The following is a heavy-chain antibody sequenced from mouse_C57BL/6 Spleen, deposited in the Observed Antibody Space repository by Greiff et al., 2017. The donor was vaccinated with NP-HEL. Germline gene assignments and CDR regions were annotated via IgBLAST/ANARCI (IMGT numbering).Heavy chain of an antibody. Sequence: QVQLQQSGAELARPGASVKMSCKASGYTFTSYTMHWVKQRPGQGLEWLGYINPSSGYTTYNQKFKAKATLTAAQSSSTAYMQLSSRTAEDYAVYYCARDRDGNYVRAMDYWGQGTSVTVSS. V-gene: IGHV1-4*01. CDR3: ARDRDGNYVRAMDY. CDR2: INPSSGYT. D-gene: IGHD2-1*01. J-gene: IGHJ4*01. CDR1: GYTFTSYT.